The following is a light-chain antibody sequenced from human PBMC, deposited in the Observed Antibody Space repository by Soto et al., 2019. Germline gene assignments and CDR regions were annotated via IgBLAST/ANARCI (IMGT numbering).Light chain of an antibody. CDR3: QQFNSYSRT. CDR2: KAS. V-gene: IGKV1-5*03. J-gene: IGKJ1*01. CDR1: QSISSW. Sequence: MTQFPSTVAASVGDRVTITCRASQSISSWLAWYQQKPGKAPKLLIYKASSLQSGVPSRFSGSGSGTEFTLTISSLQPDDFAAYYCQQFNSYSRTFGQGTKVDIK.